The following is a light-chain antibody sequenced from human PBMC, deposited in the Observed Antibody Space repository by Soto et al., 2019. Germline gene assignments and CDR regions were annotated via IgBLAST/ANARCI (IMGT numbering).Light chain of an antibody. Sequence: EIGLTQSPGTLSLSPGERATLSCRASQTVSSRYIAWDQQKPGQAPRLLIYAASNRATGIPDRFSGSGSGTDFSLTISRLEPKDFAVYRCPQFGSSSPTTFGQGTRLVIQ. CDR1: QTVSSRY. CDR2: AAS. CDR3: PQFGSSSPTT. V-gene: IGKV3-20*01. J-gene: IGKJ5*01.